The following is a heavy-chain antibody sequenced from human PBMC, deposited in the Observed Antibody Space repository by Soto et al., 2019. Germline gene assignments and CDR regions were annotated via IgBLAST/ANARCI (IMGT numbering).Heavy chain of an antibody. CDR2: IYHSGST. CDR3: ATRATYSYDSSGFY. J-gene: IGHJ4*02. D-gene: IGHD3-22*01. CDR1: GGSISSSNW. Sequence: QVPLQESGPGLVKPSGTLSLTCAVSGGSISSSNWWTWVRQPPGKGLEWVGEIYHSGSTNYNPSLKSRVTISKDNSKNQFSLKLSSVTAADTAVYYCATRATYSYDSSGFYWGQGTLVTVSS. V-gene: IGHV4-4*02.